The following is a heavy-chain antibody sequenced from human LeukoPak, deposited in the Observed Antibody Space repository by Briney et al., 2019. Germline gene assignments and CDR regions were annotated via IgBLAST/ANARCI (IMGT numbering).Heavy chain of an antibody. Sequence: ASVKVSCKASGGTFSSYAISWVRQAPGQGLEWMGGIIPIFGTANYAQKFQGRVTITADESTSTAYMEPISLRSEDTAVYYCARDGLSFGDYWGQGTLVTVSS. CDR1: GGTFSSYA. CDR3: ARDGLSFGDY. CDR2: IIPIFGTA. D-gene: IGHD3-10*01. J-gene: IGHJ4*02. V-gene: IGHV1-69*13.